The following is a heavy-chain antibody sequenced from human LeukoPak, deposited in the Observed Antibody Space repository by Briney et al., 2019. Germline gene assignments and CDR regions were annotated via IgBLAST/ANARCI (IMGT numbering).Heavy chain of an antibody. CDR3: ARQVRARATVDY. Sequence: KPSETLSLTCAVYGGSFSGYYWTWIRQTPGKGLEWIGEVKYTGSTNCNPSLKSRVTISVDMSKNQFFLMLTSVTAADTAVYYCARQVRARATVDYWGQGTLVTVSS. CDR1: GGSFSGYY. D-gene: IGHD6-6*01. CDR2: VKYTGST. J-gene: IGHJ4*02. V-gene: IGHV4-34*01.